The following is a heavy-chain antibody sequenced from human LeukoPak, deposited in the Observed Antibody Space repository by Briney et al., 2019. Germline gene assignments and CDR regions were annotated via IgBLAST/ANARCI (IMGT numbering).Heavy chain of an antibody. CDR1: GFTFSSYA. V-gene: IGHV3-23*01. CDR3: AKDNYHSSSFLNWFDP. D-gene: IGHD6-13*01. CDR2: ISGSGGST. J-gene: IGHJ5*02. Sequence: GGSLRLSCAASGFTFSSYAMNWVRQAPGKGLEWVSAISGSGGSTYYADSVKGRFTISRDNSKNTLYLQMNSLRAEDTAVYYCAKDNYHSSSFLNWFDPWGQGTLVTVSS.